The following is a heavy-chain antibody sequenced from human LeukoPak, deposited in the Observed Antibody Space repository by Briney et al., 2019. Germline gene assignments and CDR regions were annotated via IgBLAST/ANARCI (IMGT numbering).Heavy chain of an antibody. V-gene: IGHV3-21*01. CDR1: GFTFSSYS. CDR2: ISSSSSYI. CDR3: ARDDPLWFGELFDY. J-gene: IGHJ4*02. D-gene: IGHD3-10*01. Sequence: GGSLRLSCAASGFTFSSYSMNWVRQAPGKGLEWVSSISSSSSYIYYADSVKGRFTISRDNAKNSLYLQMNSLRAEDTAVYYCARDDPLWFGELFDYWGQGTLVTVSS.